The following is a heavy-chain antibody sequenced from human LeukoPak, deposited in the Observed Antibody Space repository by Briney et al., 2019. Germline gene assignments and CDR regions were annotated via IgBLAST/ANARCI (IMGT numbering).Heavy chain of an antibody. D-gene: IGHD3-10*01. V-gene: IGHV3-9*01. CDR1: GFTFDDYA. CDR2: ISWNSGSM. Sequence: GRSLRLSCAASGFTFDDYAMHWVRQAPGKGLEWVSGISWNSGSMDYVDSVKGRFTISRDNAKNSLYLQMNSLRAEDTAVYYCARGARLWFGVDYFDYWGQGTLVTVSS. CDR3: ARGARLWFGVDYFDY. J-gene: IGHJ4*02.